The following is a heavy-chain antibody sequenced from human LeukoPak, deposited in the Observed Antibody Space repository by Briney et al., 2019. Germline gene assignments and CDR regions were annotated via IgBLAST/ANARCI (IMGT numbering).Heavy chain of an antibody. D-gene: IGHD5-24*01. Sequence: SVKVSCKASGYTFTSYDINWVRQAPGQGLEWMGGIIPIFGTANYAQKFQGRVTITTDESTSTAYMELSSLRSEDTAVYYCAREAQGIATITGFVYWGQGTLVTVSS. CDR3: AREAQGIATITGFVY. CDR1: GYTFTSYD. J-gene: IGHJ4*02. CDR2: IIPIFGTA. V-gene: IGHV1-69*05.